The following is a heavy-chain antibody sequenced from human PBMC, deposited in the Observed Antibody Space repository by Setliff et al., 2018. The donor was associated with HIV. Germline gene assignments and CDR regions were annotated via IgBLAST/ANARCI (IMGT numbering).Heavy chain of an antibody. J-gene: IGHJ4*02. V-gene: IGHV3-30*04. CDR3: ARDPTIPSPDYFDH. CDR1: GFTFSNYA. Sequence: GESLRLSCAASGFTFSNYAMHWVRQAPGKGLECVSLMSYDGSNIYYADSVKGRFTISRDNSKNTVYLQMNSLKTEDTAIYYCARDPTIPSPDYFDHWGQGTLVTVSS. CDR2: MSYDGSNI. D-gene: IGHD4-4*01.